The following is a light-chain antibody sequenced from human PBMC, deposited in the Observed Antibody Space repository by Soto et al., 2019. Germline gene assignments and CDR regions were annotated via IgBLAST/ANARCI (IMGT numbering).Light chain of an antibody. J-gene: IGKJ1*01. CDR3: QQYCSAET. Sequence: DILFTQSPGTLSLSPGERATLSCRASQSVSSSYLAGYQQKPGQGPRLLICAASSRATGIPDRFSGSGSGTDFTLTIGGLEPEDFAVYYCQQYCSAETFGQGT. CDR1: QSVSSSY. V-gene: IGKV3-20*01. CDR2: AAS.